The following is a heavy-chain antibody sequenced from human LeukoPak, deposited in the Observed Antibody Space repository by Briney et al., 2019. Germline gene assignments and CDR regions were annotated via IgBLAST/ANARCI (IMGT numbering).Heavy chain of an antibody. V-gene: IGHV3-13*01. J-gene: IGHJ4*02. D-gene: IGHD1-26*01. CDR2: IYTAGDT. Sequence: GGSLRLSCAAPGFTFSSYDMHSVRQATGKGVEWVSDIYTAGDTYYPGSVKGRFTISRENTKNSLYLQMNSLGAGDTAVYYCAKGGTMGLDYWGQGTLLTVCS. CDR3: AKGGTMGLDY. CDR1: GFTFSSYD.